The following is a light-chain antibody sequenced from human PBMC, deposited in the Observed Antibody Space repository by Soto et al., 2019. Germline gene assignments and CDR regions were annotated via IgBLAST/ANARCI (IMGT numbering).Light chain of an antibody. V-gene: IGKV1-39*01. CDR2: AAS. CDR3: QQSYSIPQT. Sequence: IQLTQSPYSLSASVVDLVPITCRTSQNVNRYLNWYQQQPGKAPKLLIYAASILQSGVPSRFSGSGSGTDFTLAISSLQPEDFTTYYCQQSYSIPQTFGHGTKVDIK. CDR1: QNVNRY. J-gene: IGKJ1*01.